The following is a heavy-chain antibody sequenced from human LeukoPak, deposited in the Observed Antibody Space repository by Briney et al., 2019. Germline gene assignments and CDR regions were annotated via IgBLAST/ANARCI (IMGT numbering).Heavy chain of an antibody. CDR2: INSDGSST. CDR3: ARGTYYYDSSTASDY. J-gene: IGHJ4*02. CDR1: GFTFSSYW. D-gene: IGHD3-22*01. Sequence: PGGSLRLSCAASGFTFSSYWMHWVRQAPGKGLVWVSRINSDGSSTSYADSVKGRFTISRDNAKNTLYLQMNSLRAEDTAVYYCARGTYYYDSSTASDYWGQGTLVTVSS. V-gene: IGHV3-74*01.